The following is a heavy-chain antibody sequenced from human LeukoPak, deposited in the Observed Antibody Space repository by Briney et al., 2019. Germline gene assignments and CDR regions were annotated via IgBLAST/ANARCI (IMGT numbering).Heavy chain of an antibody. Sequence: GGSLRLSCAASGFTFSSYGMHWVRQAPGKGLEWVAVIWYDGSNKYYADSVKGRFTISRDNSKNTLYLQMNSLRAEDTAVYYCARDGGLYSVVLGADYNYFDCWGQGTLVTVSS. CDR2: IWYDGSNK. V-gene: IGHV3-33*01. CDR1: GFTFSSYG. D-gene: IGHD3-10*01. J-gene: IGHJ4*02. CDR3: ARDGGLYSVVLGADYNYFDC.